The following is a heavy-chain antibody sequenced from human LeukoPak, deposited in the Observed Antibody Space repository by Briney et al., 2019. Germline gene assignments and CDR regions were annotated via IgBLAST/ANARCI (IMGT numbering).Heavy chain of an antibody. CDR1: GGSISSGGYY. D-gene: IGHD3-22*01. Sequence: SQTLSLTCTVSGGSISSGGYYWSWIRQHPGKGLEWIGYIYYSGSTYYNPSLKSRVTISVDTSKNQFSLKLSSVTAADTAVYYCARDDSYYDSSPTFDYWGQGTLVTVSS. V-gene: IGHV4-31*03. CDR2: IYYSGST. J-gene: IGHJ4*02. CDR3: ARDDSYYDSSPTFDY.